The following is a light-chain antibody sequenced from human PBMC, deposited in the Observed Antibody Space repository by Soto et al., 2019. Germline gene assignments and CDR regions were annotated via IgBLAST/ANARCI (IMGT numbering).Light chain of an antibody. V-gene: IGKV1-39*01. CDR3: QQLNSYPIT. CDR2: AAS. J-gene: IGKJ5*01. Sequence: DIQMTQSPSSLSASVGDRVTITCRASQSISSYLNWHQQKPGKAPKVLIYAASTLQSGVPSRFSGSGSGTDFTLTISSLQPEDFATYYCQQLNSYPITFGQGTRLEIK. CDR1: QSISSY.